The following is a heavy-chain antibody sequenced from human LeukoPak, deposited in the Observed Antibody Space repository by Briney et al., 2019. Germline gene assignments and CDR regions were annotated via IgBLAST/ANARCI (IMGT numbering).Heavy chain of an antibody. CDR2: IYPGDSDT. D-gene: IGHD3-9*01. V-gene: IGHV5-51*01. CDR1: GSIFTNYW. J-gene: IGHJ4*02. Sequence: LGGSLQISCKGSGSIFTNYWIGWGRQVPGKGLEGMGIIYPGDSDTRYSPSFQGQVTISADKSVSTAYLQWTRLKASDTALYYCARRYILTGPPDYWGQGTLVTVSS. CDR3: ARRYILTGPPDY.